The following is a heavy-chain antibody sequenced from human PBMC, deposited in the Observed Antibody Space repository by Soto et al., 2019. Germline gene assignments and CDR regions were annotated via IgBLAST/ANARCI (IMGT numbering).Heavy chain of an antibody. CDR2: INHSGST. V-gene: IGHV4-34*01. CDR1: GGSFSGYY. CDR3: ARINSSGFDY. J-gene: IGHJ4*02. Sequence: SETLSLTCAVYGGSFSGYYWSWIRQPPGKGLEWIGEINHSGSTNYNPSLKSRVTISVDTSKNQFSLKLSSVTAADTAVYYCARINSSGFDYWGQGTLVTVSS. D-gene: IGHD3-22*01.